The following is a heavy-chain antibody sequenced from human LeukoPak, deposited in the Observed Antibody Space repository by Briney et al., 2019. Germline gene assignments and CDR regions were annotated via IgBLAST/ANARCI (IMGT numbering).Heavy chain of an antibody. J-gene: IGHJ4*02. Sequence: SETLSLTCTVSGDSIRSCYWSWIRQPPGKGLEWIGYINSSGNTKHNPSLKSRVTISSDTSKNQFSLKLSSVTAADTALYYCARQIYDTGSYRIDYWGQGILVTVSS. D-gene: IGHD3-22*01. V-gene: IGHV4-59*08. CDR3: ARQIYDTGSYRIDY. CDR2: INSSGNT. CDR1: GDSIRSCY.